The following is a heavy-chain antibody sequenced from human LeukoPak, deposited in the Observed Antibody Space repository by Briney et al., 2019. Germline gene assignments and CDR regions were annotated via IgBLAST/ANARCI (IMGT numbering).Heavy chain of an antibody. D-gene: IGHD6-13*01. V-gene: IGHV3-21*04. Sequence: PGGSLRLSCAASGFTFSSYSMNWVRQAPGKGLEWVSSISSSSSYIYYADSVKGRFTISRDNAKNSLYLQMNSLRAEDTAVYYCAKEPLVRNYFDYWGQGTLVTVSS. CDR3: AKEPLVRNYFDY. J-gene: IGHJ4*02. CDR1: GFTFSSYS. CDR2: ISSSSSYI.